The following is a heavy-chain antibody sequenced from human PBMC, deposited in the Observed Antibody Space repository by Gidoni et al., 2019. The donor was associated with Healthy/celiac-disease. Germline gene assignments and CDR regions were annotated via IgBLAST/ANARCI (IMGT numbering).Heavy chain of an antibody. CDR3: ARDFDYGGNSHAFDI. J-gene: IGHJ3*02. CDR1: GGSISSSSYY. V-gene: IGHV4-39*07. CDR2: IDYSGST. D-gene: IGHD4-17*01. Sequence: QLQLQESGPGLVKPSETLSLTCTVSGGSISSSSYYWGWIRQPPGKGLEWIGSIDYSGSTYYNPSLKSRVTISVDTSKNQFSLKLSSVTAADTAVYYCARDFDYGGNSHAFDIWGQGTMVTVSS.